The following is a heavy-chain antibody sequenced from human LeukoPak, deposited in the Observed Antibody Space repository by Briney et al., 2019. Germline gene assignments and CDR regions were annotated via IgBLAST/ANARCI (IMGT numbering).Heavy chain of an antibody. D-gene: IGHD2-2*01. CDR2: MNPNSGNT. J-gene: IGHJ4*02. V-gene: IGHV1-8*01. Sequence: ASVKVSCKASGYTFTSYDISWVRQATGQGLEWMGWMNPNSGNTGYAQKFQGRVTMTRNTSISTAYMELSSLRSEDTAVYYCAGGRTDIVVVPATLRNYYFDYWGQGTLVTVSS. CDR1: GYTFTSYD. CDR3: AGGRTDIVVVPATLRNYYFDY.